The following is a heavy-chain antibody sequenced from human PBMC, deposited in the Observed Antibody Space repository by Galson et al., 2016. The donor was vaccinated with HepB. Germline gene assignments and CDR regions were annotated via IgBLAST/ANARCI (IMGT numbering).Heavy chain of an antibody. CDR3: ARVYCIGTNCYPPPSKGTFDL. CDR1: GDSVSSNTAA. J-gene: IGHJ3*01. D-gene: IGHD2-2*01. Sequence: CAISGDSVSSNTAAWSWIRQSPSRGLEWLGRTYYRSKWYNDYAVSVKSRVTINPDTSKNQFSLQLSPVTPDDTAIYYCARVYCIGTNCYPPPSKGTFDLWGQGTMVTVSS. V-gene: IGHV6-1*01. CDR2: TYYRSKWYN.